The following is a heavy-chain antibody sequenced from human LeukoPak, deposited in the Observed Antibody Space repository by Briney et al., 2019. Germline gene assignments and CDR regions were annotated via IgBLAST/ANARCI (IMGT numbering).Heavy chain of an antibody. V-gene: IGHV3-33*01. CDR1: GFIFSTYG. D-gene: IGHD3-10*01. Sequence: GGSLRLSCAASGFIFSTYGMHWVRQAPGKGLEWVAVIWSDGLNKDYADSVKGRFTISRDNCKNTLDLQINSLRAEDTAVYYCARDLGTYGTGSRGLDPWGQGTLVIVSS. CDR3: ARDLGTYGTGSRGLDP. CDR2: IWSDGLNK. J-gene: IGHJ5*02.